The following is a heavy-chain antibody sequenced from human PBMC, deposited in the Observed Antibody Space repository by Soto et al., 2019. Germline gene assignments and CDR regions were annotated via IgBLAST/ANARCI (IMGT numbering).Heavy chain of an antibody. D-gene: IGHD2-21*02. CDR2: ISAYNGNT. J-gene: IGHJ4*02. CDR1: GYTFASYA. CDR3: ARLSPDVKCGGDCGGSIRQPYFLNY. V-gene: IGHV1-18*01. Sequence: EASVKVSCKASGYTFASYAISWMRQAPGQGLEWKGWISAYNGNTNYAQKLQGRVTMTTDTSTSTAYMELRSLRSDDTAVYYCARLSPDVKCGGDCGGSIRQPYFLNYWGQGTLVTVSS.